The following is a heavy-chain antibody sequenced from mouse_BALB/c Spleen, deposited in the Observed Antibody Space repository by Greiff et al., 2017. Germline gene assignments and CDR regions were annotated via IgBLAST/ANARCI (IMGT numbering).Heavy chain of an antibody. V-gene: IGHV1-7*01. CDR2: INPSTGYT. Sequence: VKLMESGAELAKPGASVKMSCKASGYTFTSYWMHWVKQRPGQGLEWIGYINPSTGYTEYNQKFKDKATLTADKSSSTAYMQLSSLTSEDSAVYYCARYGSSPYYAIDYWGQGTSVTVSS. J-gene: IGHJ4*01. CDR1: GYTFTSYW. D-gene: IGHD1-1*01. CDR3: ARYGSSPYYAIDY.